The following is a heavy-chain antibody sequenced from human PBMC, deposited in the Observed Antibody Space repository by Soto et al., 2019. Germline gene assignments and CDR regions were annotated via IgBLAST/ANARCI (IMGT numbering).Heavy chain of an antibody. D-gene: IGHD3-10*01. V-gene: IGHV1-69*02. CDR2: INPILSVS. CDR3: ATNYGSGYRAFDY. Sequence: QVQLVQSGAEVQKPGSSLKVSCKASGDTFSFYSINWVRQAPGLGLEWMGRINPILSVSNYAQKFQGRVTITADKSTSTAYMELSSLRSEDTAMYYCATNYGSGYRAFDYWGQGALVTVSS. CDR1: GDTFSFYS. J-gene: IGHJ4*02.